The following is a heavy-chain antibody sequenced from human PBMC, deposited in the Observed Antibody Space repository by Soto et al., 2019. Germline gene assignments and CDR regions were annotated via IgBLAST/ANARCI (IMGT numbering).Heavy chain of an antibody. CDR3: ARDNGIAGSFDP. V-gene: IGHV3-48*02. D-gene: IGHD6-13*01. J-gene: IGHJ5*02. Sequence: EMQLVESGGGLVQPGGSLRLSCAASGFTFRSYSMNWVRQAPGKGLECVSYISISSRTIYYANSVKGRFTISRDDAKNSLYLQMNSLRDEDTSVYYCARDNGIAGSFDPWGQGTLVTVSS. CDR2: ISISSRTI. CDR1: GFTFRSYS.